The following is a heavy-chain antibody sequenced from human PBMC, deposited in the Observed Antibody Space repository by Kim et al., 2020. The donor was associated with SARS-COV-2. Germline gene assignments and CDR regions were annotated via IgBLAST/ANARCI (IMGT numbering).Heavy chain of an antibody. J-gene: IGHJ3*02. CDR3: ARVQTQPTYYYDSSGYLKAFDI. CDR2: IYHSGST. D-gene: IGHD3-22*01. CDR1: GGSISSSNW. Sequence: SETLSLTCAVSGGSISSSNWWSWVRQPPGKGLEWIGEIYHSGSTNYNPSLKSRVTISVDKSKNQFSLKLSSVTAADTAVYYCARVQTQPTYYYDSSGYLKAFDIWGQGTMVTVSS. V-gene: IGHV4-4*02.